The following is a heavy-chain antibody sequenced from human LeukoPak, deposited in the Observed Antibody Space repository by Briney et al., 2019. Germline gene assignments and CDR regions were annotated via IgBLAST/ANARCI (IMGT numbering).Heavy chain of an antibody. CDR3: ARDRSGRQWLVQTYHFDY. D-gene: IGHD6-19*01. V-gene: IGHV1-46*01. CDR2: INPSGGST. J-gene: IGHJ4*02. CDR1: GYTFTSYY. Sequence: ASVKVSCKASGYTFTSYYMHWVRQAPGQGLEWVGIINPSGGSTSYAQKFQGRVTMTRDTSTSTVYMELSSLRSEDTAVYYCARDRSGRQWLVQTYHFDYWGQGTLVTVSS.